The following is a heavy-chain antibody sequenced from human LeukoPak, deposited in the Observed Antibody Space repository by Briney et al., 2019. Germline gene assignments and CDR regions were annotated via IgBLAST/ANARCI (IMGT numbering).Heavy chain of an antibody. D-gene: IGHD3-22*01. CDR2: IYYSGST. Sequence: SETLSLTCTVSGGSISSYYWSWIRQPPGKGLEWIGYIYYSGSTNYNPSLKSRVTISVDTSKNQFSLKLSSVTAADTAVYYCAKKPMYYYDSSGYGWFDPWGQGTLVTVSS. J-gene: IGHJ5*02. CDR1: GGSISSYY. CDR3: AKKPMYYYDSSGYGWFDP. V-gene: IGHV4-59*12.